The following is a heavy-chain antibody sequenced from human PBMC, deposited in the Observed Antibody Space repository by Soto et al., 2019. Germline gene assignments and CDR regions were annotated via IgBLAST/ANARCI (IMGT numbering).Heavy chain of an antibody. D-gene: IGHD1-20*01. V-gene: IGHV4-34*01. CDR3: ARPPVYGFGMDV. CDR1: GGSFSGYY. CDR2: INHSGST. J-gene: IGHJ6*02. Sequence: SETLSLTCAVYGGSFSGYYWSWIRQPPGKGLEWIGEINHSGSTNYNPSLKSRVTISVDTSKNQFSLKLSSETAADTAVYYCARPPVYGFGMDVWGQGTTVTVSS.